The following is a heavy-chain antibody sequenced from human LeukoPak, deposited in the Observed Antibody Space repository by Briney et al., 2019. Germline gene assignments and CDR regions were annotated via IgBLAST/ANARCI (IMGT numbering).Heavy chain of an antibody. V-gene: IGHV3-21*01. J-gene: IGHJ4*02. Sequence: PGGSLRLSCAASGFTFNTYGMNWVRQAPGKGLEWLSYIGPGPSHTCYADSVRGRFVISRDDAKSSLYLQMSSLRAEDTAVYYCARDYVTMAPDYGGLGTLVTVSS. CDR1: GFTFNTYG. CDR2: IGPGPSHT. CDR3: ARDYVTMAPDY. D-gene: IGHD3-10*02.